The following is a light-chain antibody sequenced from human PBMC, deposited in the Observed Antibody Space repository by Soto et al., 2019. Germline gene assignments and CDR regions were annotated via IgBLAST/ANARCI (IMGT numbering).Light chain of an antibody. CDR2: GAS. CDR1: ESINQN. CDR3: QQRSNWPLT. V-gene: IGKV3D-20*02. J-gene: IGKJ4*01. Sequence: ETVMTQSPATLSVSPWEGATLSCRATESINQNLAWYQQKPGQAPRLLISGASSRATGVTDRFSGSGSGTDFTLTINRLEPEDFAVYYCQQRSNWPLTFGGGTKVDIK.